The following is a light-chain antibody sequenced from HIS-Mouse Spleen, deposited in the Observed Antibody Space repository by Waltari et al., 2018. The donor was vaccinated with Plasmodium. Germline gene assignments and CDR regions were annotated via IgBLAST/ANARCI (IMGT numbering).Light chain of an antibody. CDR1: SRDVGCYNY. V-gene: IGLV2-11*01. J-gene: IGLJ2*01. Sequence: SALTQPRSVSGSPGQSVTISCTGTSRDVGCYNYVSWYQQHPGKAPKLSIYDFSKRPSGVPDRFSGSKSGNTASLTISGLQAEDEADYYCCSYAGSYTLVFGGGTKLTVL. CDR3: CSYAGSYTLV. CDR2: DFS.